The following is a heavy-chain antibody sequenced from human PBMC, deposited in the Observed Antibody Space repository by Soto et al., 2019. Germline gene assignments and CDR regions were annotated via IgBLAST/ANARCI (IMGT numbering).Heavy chain of an antibody. D-gene: IGHD5-12*01. J-gene: IGHJ4*02. CDR2: IYYSGST. CDR3: ARDRDSGYDLDY. Sequence: SETLSLTCTVSGGSVSSGSYYWSWIRQPPGKGLEWIGYIYYSGSTNYNPSLKSRVTISVDTSKNQFSLKLSSVTAADTAVYYCARDRDSGYDLDYWGQGTLVTVSS. CDR1: GGSVSSGSYY. V-gene: IGHV4-61*01.